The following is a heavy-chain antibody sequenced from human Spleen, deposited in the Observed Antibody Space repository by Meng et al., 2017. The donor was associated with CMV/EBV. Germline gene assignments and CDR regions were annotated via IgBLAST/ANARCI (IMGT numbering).Heavy chain of an antibody. CDR3: ARGKGFGGYGYRGSNWFDP. J-gene: IGHJ5*02. Sequence: FSDFTFTWLRQAPGQGLEWMGRITPSLGITNFAQKFQFRLTITADEATRTVYMELSRLRSEDTDVYYCARGKGFGGYGYRGSNWFDPWGQGSLVTVSS. D-gene: IGHD5-12*01. V-gene: IGHV1-69*02. CDR2: ITPSLGIT. CDR1: FSDFT.